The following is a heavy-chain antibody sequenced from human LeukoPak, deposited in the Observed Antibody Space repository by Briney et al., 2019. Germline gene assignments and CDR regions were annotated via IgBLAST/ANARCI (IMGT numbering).Heavy chain of an antibody. D-gene: IGHD2-2*01. Sequence: PGGSLRLSCAASGFTFSSYAMSWVRPAAGKGLEWVSAISGSGGSTYYADSVKGRFTISRDNSKYTLYLQINSLRAEDTAVYYCAKDRGNIVVVPAAIPTMALDYWGQGTLVTVSS. J-gene: IGHJ4*02. CDR3: AKDRGNIVVVPAAIPTMALDY. CDR1: GFTFSSYA. V-gene: IGHV3-23*01. CDR2: ISGSGGST.